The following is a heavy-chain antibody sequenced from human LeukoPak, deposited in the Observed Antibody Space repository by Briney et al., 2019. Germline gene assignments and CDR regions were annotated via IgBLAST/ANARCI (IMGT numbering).Heavy chain of an antibody. J-gene: IGHJ4*02. CDR1: EFTFSDLG. Sequence: GGSLRLSCAASEFTFSDLGMHWVRQTPGKGLEWLAFIRFDGSAKFYADSVKGRFSISRDNSRNKLFLQMNSLRIEDTAVYHCAKDDGDYYWGQGTLVTVSS. CDR3: AKDDGDYY. D-gene: IGHD4-17*01. V-gene: IGHV3-30*02. CDR2: IRFDGSAK.